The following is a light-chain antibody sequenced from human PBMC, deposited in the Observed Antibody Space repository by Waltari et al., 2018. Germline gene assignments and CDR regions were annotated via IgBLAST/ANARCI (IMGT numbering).Light chain of an antibody. CDR2: GAS. V-gene: IGKV3-15*01. CDR1: QSIATN. CDR3: QPYNNGPSWT. J-gene: IGKJ1*01. Sequence: EIMVSQSPASLSVSPGQTATLSCRASQSIATNLAWFQQRPGQAPRRLIYGASNRATGIPARFSGSGSGTEFTLTVNTLQSEDFALYYCQPYNNGPSWTFGQGTKVELK.